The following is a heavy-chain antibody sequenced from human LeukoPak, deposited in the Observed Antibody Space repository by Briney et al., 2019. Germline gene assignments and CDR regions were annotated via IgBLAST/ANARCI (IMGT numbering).Heavy chain of an antibody. CDR1: GFTFSTYA. D-gene: IGHD6-19*01. Sequence: GGSLRLSCAASGFTFSTYAMTWVRQAPGKGLEWVSAITDSGENTFHADSVRGRFTISRDNLKNTVYLQMNTLRAEDTAVYYCAKLTSGWFEDYWGQGTLVTVSS. V-gene: IGHV3-23*01. CDR3: AKLTSGWFEDY. J-gene: IGHJ4*02. CDR2: ITDSGENT.